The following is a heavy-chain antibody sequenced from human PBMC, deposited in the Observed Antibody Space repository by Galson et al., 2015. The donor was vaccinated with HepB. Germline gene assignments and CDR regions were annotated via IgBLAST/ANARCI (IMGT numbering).Heavy chain of an antibody. CDR2: IRNIANSYTT. CDR3: ASLVRPSTRNDY. V-gene: IGHV3-72*01. Sequence: SLRLSCAASGFTFSDYYMDWVRQAPGKGLEWVGRIRNIANSYTTEYAASVKGRFTISRDDSKNSLYLQMNSLKTEDTAVYYCASLVRPSTRNDYWGQGTLVTVSS. D-gene: IGHD2-15*01. J-gene: IGHJ4*02. CDR1: GFTFSDYY.